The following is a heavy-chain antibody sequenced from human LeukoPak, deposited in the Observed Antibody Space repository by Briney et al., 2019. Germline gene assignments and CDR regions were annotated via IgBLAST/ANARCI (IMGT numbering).Heavy chain of an antibody. V-gene: IGHV1-46*01. J-gene: IGHJ5*02. CDR2: INPSGTGT. CDR3: ATDHSMANTAWWFDP. CDR1: GYTITNNY. Sequence: GASVKVSCKATGYTITNNYMHWVRQARGQGLEWTGVINPSGTGTSYAQMFQGRITMSRDTSTSTVYMELSSLRSEDTAFYYCATDHSMANTAWWFDPWGQGTLVTVSS. D-gene: IGHD5-24*01.